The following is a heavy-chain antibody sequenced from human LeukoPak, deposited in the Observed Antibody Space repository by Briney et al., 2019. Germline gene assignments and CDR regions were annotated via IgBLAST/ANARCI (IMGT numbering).Heavy chain of an antibody. CDR2: INHSGST. V-gene: IGHV4-34*01. CDR3: ARSLTYYDFWSAYYIPHRLDY. D-gene: IGHD3-3*01. Sequence: ASETLSLTCAVYGGSFSGYYWSWIRQPPGKGLEWIGEINHSGSTNYNPSLKSRVTISVDTSKNQFSLKLSSVTAADTAVYYCARSLTYYDFWSAYYIPHRLDYWGQGTLVTVSS. J-gene: IGHJ4*02. CDR1: GGSFSGYY.